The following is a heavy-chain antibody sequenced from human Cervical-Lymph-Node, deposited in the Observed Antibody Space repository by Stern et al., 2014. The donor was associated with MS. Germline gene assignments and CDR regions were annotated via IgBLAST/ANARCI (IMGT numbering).Heavy chain of an antibody. V-gene: IGHV3-7*03. Sequence: EVQLVESGGGLVQPGGSLRLSCAASGFTFSSYWMSWVRQAPGKGLEWVANIKQDGSEKYYVDSVKGRFTISRDNAKNSLYLQMNSLRAEDTAVYYCARDIGSPDYWSGYTDAFDIWGQGTMVTVSS. CDR2: IKQDGSEK. J-gene: IGHJ3*02. D-gene: IGHD3-3*01. CDR1: GFTFSSYW. CDR3: ARDIGSPDYWSGYTDAFDI.